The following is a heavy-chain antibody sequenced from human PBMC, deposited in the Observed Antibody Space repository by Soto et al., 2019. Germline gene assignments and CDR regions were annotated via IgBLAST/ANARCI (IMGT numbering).Heavy chain of an antibody. V-gene: IGHV1-69*01. J-gene: IGHJ6*02. CDR1: GASFSNYA. CDR3: ARAVRTGFYGIDV. Sequence: QVQLVQSGAEVKKPGSSVKVSCRASGASFSNYAVNWLRQAPGRGLEWMGGLIPVFGTSNYAEKFQGRLTINADESTSTAYMELSSVTSYDAAVYYCARAVRTGFYGIDVWGQGTTVSVSS. CDR2: LIPVFGTS.